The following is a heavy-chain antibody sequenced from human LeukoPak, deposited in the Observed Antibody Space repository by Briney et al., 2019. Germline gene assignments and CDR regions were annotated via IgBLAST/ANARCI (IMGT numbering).Heavy chain of an antibody. Sequence: SVTLSLTCTVSSASIISYYWTWVRQPPGKGLEWLGYIHYTGSTNYNPSFKSRLTISVDTSTNQFFLRLNFVTAADTAVYYCARGLPGYSGGDDAFDIWGPGIQVIVSS. CDR3: ARGLPGYSGGDDAFDI. J-gene: IGHJ3*02. V-gene: IGHV4-59*01. D-gene: IGHD2-21*01. CDR1: SASIISYY. CDR2: IHYTGST.